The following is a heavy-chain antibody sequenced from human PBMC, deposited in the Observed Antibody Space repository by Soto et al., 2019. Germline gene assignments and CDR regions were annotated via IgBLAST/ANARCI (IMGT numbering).Heavy chain of an antibody. V-gene: IGHV3-74*01. Sequence: GGSLRLSCAASGFTFSSYWMHWVRQAPGKGLVWVSRIKSDGSSTSYADSVKGRFTISRDNAKNTLYLQMNSLRAEDTAVYYCVNYGSSLGQGTLVTVPS. D-gene: IGHD3-10*01. CDR3: VNYGSS. CDR1: GFTFSSYW. CDR2: IKSDGSST. J-gene: IGHJ5*02.